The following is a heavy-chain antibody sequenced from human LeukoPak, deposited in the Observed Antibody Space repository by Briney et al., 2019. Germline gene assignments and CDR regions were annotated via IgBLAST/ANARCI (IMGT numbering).Heavy chain of an antibody. V-gene: IGHV1-18*01. D-gene: IGHD3-9*01. CDR3: ARDGPEDILTGYYGNWFDP. Sequence: GASVKVSCKASGYTFTSYGISWVRQAPGQGLEWMGWISAYNGNTNYAQKLQGRVTMTTDTSTSTAYMELRSLRSDDTAVYYCARDGPEDILTGYYGNWFDPWGQGTLVTVSS. CDR2: ISAYNGNT. J-gene: IGHJ5*02. CDR1: GYTFTSYG.